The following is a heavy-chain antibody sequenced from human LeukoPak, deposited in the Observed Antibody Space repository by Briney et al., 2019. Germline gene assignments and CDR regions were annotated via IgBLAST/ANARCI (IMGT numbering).Heavy chain of an antibody. CDR1: GGSISTYY. V-gene: IGHV4-59*12. CDR2: IYHSGNT. Sequence: PSETLSLTCTVSGGSISTYYWSWIRQPPGKGLEWIGYIYHSGNTYYNPSLKSRVTISTDRSKNQLSLKLSSVTAADTAVYYCTRAINYNFDYWGQGTLVTVSS. D-gene: IGHD3-10*01. CDR3: TRAINYNFDY. J-gene: IGHJ4*02.